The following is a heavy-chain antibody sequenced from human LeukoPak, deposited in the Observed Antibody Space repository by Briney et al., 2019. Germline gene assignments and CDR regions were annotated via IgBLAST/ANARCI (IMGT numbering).Heavy chain of an antibody. V-gene: IGHV3-23*01. CDR1: GLSFSSFA. CDR2: IRGNAET. D-gene: IGHD6-13*01. J-gene: IGHJ4*02. Sequence: GGSLRLSCAASGLSFSSFAMSWVRQGPARGLEWVSSIRGNAETFYADSVKGRFTLSSDISRNTVYFQLNNLRVEDRAIYYCARASWVSSIDAVRWGQGTLVTVSS. CDR3: ARASWVSSIDAVR.